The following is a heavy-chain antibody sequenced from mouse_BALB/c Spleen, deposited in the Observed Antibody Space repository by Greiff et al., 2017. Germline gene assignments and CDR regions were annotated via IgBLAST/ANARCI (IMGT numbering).Heavy chain of an antibody. V-gene: IGHV2-9*02. D-gene: IGHD4-1*01. J-gene: IGHJ4*01. CDR3: ASPNWDFAMDY. Sequence: VNVVESGPGLVAPSQSLSITCTVSGFSLTSYGVHWVRQPPGKGLEWLGVIWAGGSTNYNSALMSRLSISKDNSKSQVFLKMNSLQTDDTAMYYCASPNWDFAMDYWGQGTSVTVSS. CDR1: GFSLTSYG. CDR2: IWAGGST.